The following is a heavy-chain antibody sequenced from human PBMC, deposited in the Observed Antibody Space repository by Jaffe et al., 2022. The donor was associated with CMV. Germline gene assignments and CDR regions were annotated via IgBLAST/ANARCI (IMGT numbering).Heavy chain of an antibody. Sequence: QVQLVQSGAEVKKPGASVKVSCEASGYTFTDYYIHWVRQAPGQGLEWMGFINPETGGTNYAQRIHDRITLTRDTSSGTAYMDLTRLTSDDTAVYYCARGVGKFSGSYTWFDPWGQGTLVIVSS. D-gene: IGHD1-26*01. CDR2: INPETGGT. CDR3: ARGVGKFSGSYTWFDP. CDR1: GYTFTDYY. J-gene: IGHJ5*02. V-gene: IGHV1-2*02.